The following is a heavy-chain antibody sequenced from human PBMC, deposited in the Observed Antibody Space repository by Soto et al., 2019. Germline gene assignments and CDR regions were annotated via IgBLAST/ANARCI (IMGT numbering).Heavy chain of an antibody. CDR3: ARDRDDYYDSSGYYAGHAFDV. CDR1: GYSISSGYY. D-gene: IGHD3-22*01. J-gene: IGHJ3*01. CDR2: IYHSGST. V-gene: IGHV4-38-2*02. Sequence: SETLSLTCAVSGYSISSGYYWGWIRQPPGKGLEWIGSIYHSGSTYYNPSLKSRVTISVDTSKNQFSLKLSSVTAADTAVYYCARDRDDYYDSSGYYAGHAFDVWGQGTMVTVSS.